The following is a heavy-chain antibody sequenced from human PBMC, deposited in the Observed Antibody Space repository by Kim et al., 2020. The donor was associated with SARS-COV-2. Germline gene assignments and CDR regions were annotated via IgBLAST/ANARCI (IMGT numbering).Heavy chain of an antibody. CDR1: GGSISSYY. J-gene: IGHJ4*02. D-gene: IGHD1-26*01. CDR3: ARWGLDRGSYANYFDY. Sequence: SETLSLTCTVSGGSISSYYWSWIRQPPGKGLEWIGYIYYSGSTNYNPSLKSRVTISVDTSKNQFSLKLSSVTAADTAVYYCARWGLDRGSYANYFDYWGQGTLVTVSS. CDR2: IYYSGST. V-gene: IGHV4-59*01.